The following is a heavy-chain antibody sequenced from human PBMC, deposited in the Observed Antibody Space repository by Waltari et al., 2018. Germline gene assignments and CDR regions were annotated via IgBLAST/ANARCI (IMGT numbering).Heavy chain of an antibody. J-gene: IGHJ3*02. V-gene: IGHV1-69*05. D-gene: IGHD2-21*01. CDR1: GGTFSSYA. CDR3: ARDRHILVVIVSVDTFHI. CDR2: IIPIFGTA. Sequence: QVQLVQSGAEVKKPGSSVKVSCKASGGTFSSYAISWVRQAPGQGLEWMGGIIPIFGTANYAQKFQGRVTITTDESTSTAYMELSSLRSEDTAVYYCARDRHILVVIVSVDTFHIWGQGTMVTVSS.